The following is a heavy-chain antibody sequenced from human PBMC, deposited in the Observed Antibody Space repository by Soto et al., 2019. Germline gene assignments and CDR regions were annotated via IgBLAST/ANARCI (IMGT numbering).Heavy chain of an antibody. Sequence: QVQVVESGGGVVQPGRSLRLSCAASGFTFSSHGMHWVRQAPGKGLEWVALVWDDGRNKDYADSVKGRFTISRDNYKNTLYLQMNSLRDEDTAVYYCVRAAGYSGNDYVYYYGMDVWGQGTTVTVSS. D-gene: IGHD5-12*01. CDR1: GFTFSSHG. CDR2: VWDDGRNK. J-gene: IGHJ6*02. CDR3: VRAAGYSGNDYVYYYGMDV. V-gene: IGHV3-33*01.